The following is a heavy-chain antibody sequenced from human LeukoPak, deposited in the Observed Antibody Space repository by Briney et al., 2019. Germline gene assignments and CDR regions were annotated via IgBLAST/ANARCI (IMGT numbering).Heavy chain of an antibody. D-gene: IGHD3-22*01. CDR1: GYSFTSYW. V-gene: IGHV5-51*01. CDR2: IYPGDSDT. Sequence: GESLKISYKGSGYSFTSYWIGWVRQMPGKGLEWMGIIYPGDSDTRYSPSFQGQVTISADKSISTAYLQWSSLKASDTAMYYCARLGYDSSGYYYYFDYWGQGTLVTVSS. J-gene: IGHJ4*02. CDR3: ARLGYDSSGYYYYFDY.